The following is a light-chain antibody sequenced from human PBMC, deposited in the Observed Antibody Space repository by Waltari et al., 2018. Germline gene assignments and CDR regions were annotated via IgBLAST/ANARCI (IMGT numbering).Light chain of an antibody. V-gene: IGKV3-11*01. CDR2: DAS. J-gene: IGKJ4*01. Sequence: QSPATLSLSPGERATLSCRASQSVSSYLAWYQQKPGQAPRLLIYDASNRATGIPARLSGSGSGTDFTLTISSLEPEDFAVYYCQQRSNWPTFGGGTKVEIK. CDR1: QSVSSY. CDR3: QQRSNWPT.